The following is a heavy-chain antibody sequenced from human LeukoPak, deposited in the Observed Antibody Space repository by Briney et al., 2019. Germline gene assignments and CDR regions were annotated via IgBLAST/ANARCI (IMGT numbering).Heavy chain of an antibody. CDR1: GFTFINYW. J-gene: IGHJ4*02. V-gene: IGHV3-74*03. D-gene: IGHD3-16*01. CDR2: INSDGGIT. CDR3: VRRLDVDY. Sequence: GRSLRLSCAAAGFTFINYWMHWVRQATRKGLVWLSGINSDGGITQYADFVKGRFTISRDKARNTLYLQMNSLRVEDTAVYYCVRRLDVDYWGQGTLVTVSS.